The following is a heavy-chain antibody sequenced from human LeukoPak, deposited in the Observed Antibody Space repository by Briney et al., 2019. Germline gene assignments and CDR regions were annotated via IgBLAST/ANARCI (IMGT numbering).Heavy chain of an antibody. CDR3: AKGPKTYSSSWYGVY. Sequence: PGGSLRLSCAASGFTFSDYAMTWVRQAPGKGLEWVSGISGSSGSTYCADAVKGRFTISRDNSKNTLYLQMNSLRAEDTATYYCAKGPKTYSSSWYGVYWGQGTLVTVSS. CDR2: ISGSSGST. D-gene: IGHD6-13*01. V-gene: IGHV3-23*01. J-gene: IGHJ4*02. CDR1: GFTFSDYA.